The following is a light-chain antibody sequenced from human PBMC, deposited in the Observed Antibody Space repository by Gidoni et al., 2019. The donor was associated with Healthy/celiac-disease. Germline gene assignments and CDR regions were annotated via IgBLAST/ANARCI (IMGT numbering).Light chain of an antibody. CDR2: DAS. J-gene: IGKJ3*01. Sequence: DIQMTQSPSSLSASVGDRVTITCQASQDISNYLNWYQQKPGKAPKLLIYDASNLETGVPSRFSGSGTGTDFTFTISSLQPEDIATYYCQQYDNLSGFGSFTFGPGTKVDIK. V-gene: IGKV1-33*01. CDR1: QDISNY. CDR3: QQYDNLSGFGSFT.